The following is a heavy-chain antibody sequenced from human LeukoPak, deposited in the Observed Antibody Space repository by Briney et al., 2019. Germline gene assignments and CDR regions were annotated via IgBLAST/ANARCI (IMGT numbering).Heavy chain of an antibody. V-gene: IGHV4-59*01. CDR2: IYYSGST. Sequence: SETLSLTCTVSGGSISSYCWSWIRQPPGKGLEWIWYIYYSGSTNHNPSLKSRVTISVDTSKNQFSLKLSSVTAADTAVYYCARERPHYYGSGSYYGDYYYYYYMDVWGKGTTVTVSS. J-gene: IGHJ6*03. D-gene: IGHD3-10*01. CDR3: ARERPHYYGSGSYYGDYYYYYYMDV. CDR1: GGSISSYC.